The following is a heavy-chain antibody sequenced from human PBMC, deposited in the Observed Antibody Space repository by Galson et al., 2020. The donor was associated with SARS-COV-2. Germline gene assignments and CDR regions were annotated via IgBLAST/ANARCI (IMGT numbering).Heavy chain of an antibody. V-gene: IGHV3-23*01. D-gene: IGHD1-26*01. CDR1: GFTFTAYA. CDR2: ISGNGQNI. CDR3: ARDKGARGTYDQ. Sequence: GESLKISCAASGFTFTAYAMNWVRQAPGKGLEWVSSISGNGQNIYYEDSIKGRFTTSRDNSKDTLFLHMNSLTVDDTAVYFCARDKGARGTYDQWGQGTLVTVS. J-gene: IGHJ5*02.